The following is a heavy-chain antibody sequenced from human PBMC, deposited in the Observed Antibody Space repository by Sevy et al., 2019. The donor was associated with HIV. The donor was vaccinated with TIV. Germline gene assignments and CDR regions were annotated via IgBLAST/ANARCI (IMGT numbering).Heavy chain of an antibody. Sequence: GGSLRLSCAASGFTFSTYAMTWVRQAPGGGLEWVSVISGSGSSTYYAYSVKGRFTISRDNSKNTLFLQMNSLRADDTAVYYCAKDRVSGTYYSGDFDYWGQGTLVTVSS. J-gene: IGHJ4*02. CDR2: ISGSGSST. CDR1: GFTFSTYA. V-gene: IGHV3-23*01. D-gene: IGHD3-10*01. CDR3: AKDRVSGTYYSGDFDY.